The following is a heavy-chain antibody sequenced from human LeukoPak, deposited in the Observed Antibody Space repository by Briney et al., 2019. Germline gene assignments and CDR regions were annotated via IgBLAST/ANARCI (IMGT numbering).Heavy chain of an antibody. V-gene: IGHV1-69*13. CDR3: ARGYSSPQMATFGY. Sequence: SVKVSCKASGGTFSSYAISWVRQAPGQGLEWMGGIIPIFGTANYAQKFQGRVTITADESTSTAYMELSSLRSEDTAVYYCARGYSSPQMATFGYWGQGTLVAVSS. D-gene: IGHD5-24*01. CDR1: GGTFSSYA. CDR2: IIPIFGTA. J-gene: IGHJ4*02.